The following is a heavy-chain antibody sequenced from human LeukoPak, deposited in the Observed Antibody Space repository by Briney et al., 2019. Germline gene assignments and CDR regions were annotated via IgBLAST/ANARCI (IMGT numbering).Heavy chain of an antibody. CDR2: IKSKTDGETT. V-gene: IGHV3-15*01. Sequence: PGGSLRLSCAASGFTFSNAWMTWVRQAPGGGLEWVGHIKSKTDGETTDYAAPVKGRFSISRDDSKNTLYLQMNSLKIEDTAVYYCATPPGYYDVGPFDYWGPGTLVTVSS. D-gene: IGHD3-22*01. CDR3: ATPPGYYDVGPFDY. J-gene: IGHJ4*02. CDR1: GFTFSNAW.